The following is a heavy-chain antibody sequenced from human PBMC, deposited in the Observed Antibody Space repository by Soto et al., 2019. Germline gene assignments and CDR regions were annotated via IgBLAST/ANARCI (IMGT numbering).Heavy chain of an antibody. J-gene: IGHJ4*02. V-gene: IGHV4-34*01. CDR1: GGSFSGYY. Sequence: SETLSLTCAVYGGSFSGYYWSWIRQPPGKGLEWIGEINHSRSTNYNPSLKSRVTISVYTSKNQFCLKLSSVTAADTAVYYCARGDQGYYYDSSGYYYDYWGQGTLVTVS. CDR2: INHSRST. D-gene: IGHD3-22*01. CDR3: ARGDQGYYYDSSGYYYDY.